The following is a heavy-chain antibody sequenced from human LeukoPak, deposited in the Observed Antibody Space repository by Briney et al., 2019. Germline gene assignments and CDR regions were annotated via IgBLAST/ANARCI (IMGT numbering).Heavy chain of an antibody. V-gene: IGHV3-23*01. Sequence: GGSLRLSCAASGFIFSTYAMSWVRQAPGKGLEWVSTISGSGADTYYADSVKGRFTISRDNSKNTLYLQMSSLRAEDTAVYYCVKDYDILTGYLDYWGQGTLVTVSS. J-gene: IGHJ4*02. CDR2: ISGSGADT. CDR1: GFIFSTYA. CDR3: VKDYDILTGYLDY. D-gene: IGHD3-9*01.